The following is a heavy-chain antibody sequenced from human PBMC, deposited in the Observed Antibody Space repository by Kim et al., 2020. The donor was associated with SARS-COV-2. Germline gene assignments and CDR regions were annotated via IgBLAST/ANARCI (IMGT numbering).Heavy chain of an antibody. J-gene: IGHJ3*02. CDR3: AKDWRGVTADAFDI. D-gene: IGHD3-3*01. Sequence: ADSAKGRFTISRDNSKNTLYMQMNSLRAEDTAIYYCAKDWRGVTADAFDIWGQGTMVTVSS. V-gene: IGHV3-23*01.